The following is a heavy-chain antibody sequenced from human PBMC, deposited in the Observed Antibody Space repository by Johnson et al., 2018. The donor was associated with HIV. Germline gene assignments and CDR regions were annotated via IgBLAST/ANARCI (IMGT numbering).Heavy chain of an antibody. J-gene: IGHJ3*02. CDR2: ISYDGSNK. V-gene: IGHV3-30*18. Sequence: QVKLVESGGGVVQPGRSLRLSCAASGFTFSSYGMHWVRQAPGKGLKWVAVISYDGSNKYYADSVKGRFTISRDNSKNTLYLQMNSLRAEDTAVYYCAKGPYYYDSSDDTDAFDIWGQGTMVTVSS. CDR1: GFTFSSYG. D-gene: IGHD3-22*01. CDR3: AKGPYYYDSSDDTDAFDI.